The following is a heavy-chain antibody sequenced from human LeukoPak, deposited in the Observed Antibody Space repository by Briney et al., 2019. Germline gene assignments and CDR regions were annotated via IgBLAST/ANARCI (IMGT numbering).Heavy chain of an antibody. J-gene: IGHJ5*02. CDR1: GYTFNSYG. Sequence: ASVKVSCKASGYTFNSYGINWVRQAPGQGLEWMGWINSYNGNTNYAQKFQGRLTMITDTSTTTAYMELRSLRSDDTAAYYCARGLRNWFDPWGQGTLVTVSS. CDR3: ARGLRNWFDP. CDR2: INSYNGNT. V-gene: IGHV1-18*01.